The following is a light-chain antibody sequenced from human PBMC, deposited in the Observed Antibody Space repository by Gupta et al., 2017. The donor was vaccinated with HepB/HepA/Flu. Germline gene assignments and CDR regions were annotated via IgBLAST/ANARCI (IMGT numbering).Light chain of an antibody. CDR3: MQALQTPK. Sequence: DIVMTQSPLSLPVTPGEPASISCRSSQSLLHSNGYNYLDWYLQKPGQSPQLLIYLGSNRASGVPDRFSGSGSGTDFTLKISRVEAEDVGVNYCMQALQTPKFGPGTKVDIK. CDR1: QSLLHSNGYNY. V-gene: IGKV2-28*01. CDR2: LGS. J-gene: IGKJ3*01.